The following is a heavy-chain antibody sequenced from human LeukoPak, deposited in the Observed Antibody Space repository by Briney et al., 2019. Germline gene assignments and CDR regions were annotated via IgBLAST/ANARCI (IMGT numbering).Heavy chain of an antibody. CDR2: TRNKANSYTT. J-gene: IGHJ4*02. Sequence: AGGSLRLSCAASGFTFTDHYMDWVRQAPGKGPEWVGRTRNKANSYTTEYAASVKGRLTISRDDSKNSLYLQMNSLKTEDTAVYYCARVNVASSGFDYWGQGTLVTVSS. V-gene: IGHV3-72*01. D-gene: IGHD3-10*01. CDR1: GFTFTDHY. CDR3: ARVNVASSGFDY.